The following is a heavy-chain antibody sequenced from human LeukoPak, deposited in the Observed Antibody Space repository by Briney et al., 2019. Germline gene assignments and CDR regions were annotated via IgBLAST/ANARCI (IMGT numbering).Heavy chain of an antibody. CDR2: INHSGST. V-gene: IGHV4-34*01. Sequence: SETLSLTCAVYGGSFSGYYWSWIRQPPGKGLEWIGEINHSGSTNYNPSLKSRVTISVDTSKNQFSLKLSSVTAADTAVYYCARAEYYDFWSGYWRGNWFDPWGQGTLVTVSS. CDR3: ARAEYYDFWSGYWRGNWFDP. CDR1: GGSFSGYY. D-gene: IGHD3-3*01. J-gene: IGHJ5*02.